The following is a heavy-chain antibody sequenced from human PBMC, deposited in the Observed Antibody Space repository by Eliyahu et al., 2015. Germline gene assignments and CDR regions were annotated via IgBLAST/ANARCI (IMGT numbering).Heavy chain of an antibody. CDR2: INIGSGNT. J-gene: IGHJ4*02. Sequence: EVKKPGASVKVSCKASGYTFTSYAMFWLRQAPGQRLEWMGXINIGSGNTKYSQKLQGRVTITRDTSATTAYMELSSLRSEDSAVYYCAVGGRFCSSTSCYGGGLDYFDYWGQGTLVTVSS. D-gene: IGHD2-2*01. V-gene: IGHV1-3*04. CDR3: AVGGRFCSSTSCYGGGLDYFDY. CDR1: GYTFTSYA.